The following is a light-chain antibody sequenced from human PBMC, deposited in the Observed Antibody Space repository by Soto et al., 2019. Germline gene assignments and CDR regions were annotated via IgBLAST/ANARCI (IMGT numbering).Light chain of an antibody. CDR3: CSYTATHTDI. Sequence: QSALTQPPSASGSPGQSVTISCTGTSSDIGYYNYVSWYQHHPGKAPKLMIYEVSKRPSGVPDRFSGSKSGNTASLTISGLQAEDEADYYCCSYTATHTDIFGTGTKLTVL. V-gene: IGLV2-8*01. CDR2: EVS. J-gene: IGLJ1*01. CDR1: SSDIGYYNY.